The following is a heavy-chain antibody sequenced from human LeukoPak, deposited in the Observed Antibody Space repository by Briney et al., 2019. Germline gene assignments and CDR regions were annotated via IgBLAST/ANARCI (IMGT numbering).Heavy chain of an antibody. V-gene: IGHV1-8*03. CDR2: MNPNSGNT. CDR3: ASSKWGVWGAKPYNWFDP. J-gene: IGHJ5*02. D-gene: IGHD3-10*01. Sequence: ASVKVSCKASGYTFTRYDINWVRQATGQGLEWMGWMNPNSGNTGYAQKFQGRVTITRNTSISTAYMELSSLRSEDTAVYYCASSKWGVWGAKPYNWFDPWGQGTLVTVSS. CDR1: GYTFTRYD.